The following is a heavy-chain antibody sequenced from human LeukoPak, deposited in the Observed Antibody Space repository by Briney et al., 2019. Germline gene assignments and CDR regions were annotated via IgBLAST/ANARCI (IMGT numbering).Heavy chain of an antibody. Sequence: PGGSLRLSRAVSRFTPRRSWMSWVRQAPGKGLERVANIKQDGSEKYYVDSVKGRFTISRDNARNSLYLQMNSLRAEDTAVYYCARWAGRHYDYLGQGTLVTVSS. CDR1: RFTPRRSW. CDR2: IKQDGSEK. D-gene: IGHD1-26*01. J-gene: IGHJ4*02. V-gene: IGHV3-7*03. CDR3: ARWAGRHYDY.